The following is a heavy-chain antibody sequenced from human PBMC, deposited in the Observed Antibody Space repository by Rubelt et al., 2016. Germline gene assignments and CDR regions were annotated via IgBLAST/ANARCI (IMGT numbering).Heavy chain of an antibody. J-gene: IGHJ4*02. Sequence: QVQLQESGPGLVKPSETLSLTCTVSGGSISSYYWSWIRQPPGKGLEWIGYIYYSGSTIYNPSLKSRVTISLDTSKNQFALKLISVTAADTAVYYCARGARGQAYSSGWYGYWGQGTLVTVSS. V-gene: IGHV4-59*01. CDR2: IYYSGST. CDR1: GGSISSYY. D-gene: IGHD6-19*01. CDR3: ARGARGQAYSSGWYGY.